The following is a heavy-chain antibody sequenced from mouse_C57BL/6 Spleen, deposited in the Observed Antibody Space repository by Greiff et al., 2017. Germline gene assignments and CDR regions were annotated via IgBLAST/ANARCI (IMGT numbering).Heavy chain of an antibody. CDR3: SSSVDYYYAMDF. CDR1: GYAFSSYW. Sequence: VQLQQSGAELVKPGASVKISCKASGYAFSSYWMNWVKQRPGKGLEWIGQIYPGDGDANYNGKFKGTATRTANKSSITAYMLLTCLTSDDSAVYFCSSSVDYYYAMDFWGPGTSVTVSS. J-gene: IGHJ4*01. V-gene: IGHV1-80*01. CDR2: IYPGDGDA.